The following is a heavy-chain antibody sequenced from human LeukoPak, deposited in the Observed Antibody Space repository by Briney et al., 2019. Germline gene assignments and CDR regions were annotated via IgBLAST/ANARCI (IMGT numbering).Heavy chain of an antibody. CDR2: ISAYNGNT. CDR3: ARTLRPMAVELLDY. D-gene: IGHD1-1*01. CDR1: GYTFTSYG. Sequence: ASVKVSCKASGYTFTSYGISWVRQAPGQGLEWMGWISAYNGNTNYAQKLQGRVTMTTDTSTSTAYMELRSLRSDDTAVYYCARTLRPMAVELLDYWGQGTLVTVSS. V-gene: IGHV1-18*01. J-gene: IGHJ4*02.